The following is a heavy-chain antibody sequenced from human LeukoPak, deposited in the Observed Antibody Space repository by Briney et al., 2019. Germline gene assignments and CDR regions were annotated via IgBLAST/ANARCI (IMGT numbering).Heavy chain of an antibody. J-gene: IGHJ4*02. D-gene: IGHD4-17*01. CDR2: IRQEGSEK. Sequence: PGGSLRLSCAASGLTFTSYWMSRVRQAPGKGLEWVANIRQEGSEKYYVDSVKGRFTISRDNAKNSLYLQMNSLRAEDTAVYYGARGAVDDYGVLDAFDYWGQGTLVTVSS. V-gene: IGHV3-7*01. CDR3: ARGAVDDYGVLDAFDY. CDR1: GLTFTSYW.